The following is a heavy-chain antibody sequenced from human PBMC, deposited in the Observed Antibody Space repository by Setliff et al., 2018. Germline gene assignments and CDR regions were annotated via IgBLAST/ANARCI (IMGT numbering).Heavy chain of an antibody. J-gene: IGHJ5*02. D-gene: IGHD2-8*01. CDR3: ARADIVLMVYAISSGWFDP. CDR2: INPNSGGT. Sequence: GASVKVSCKASGYTFTGYYMHWVRQAPGQGLEWMGWINPNSGGTNYAQKLQGRVTMTRDTSISTAYMELSRLRSDDTAVYYCARADIVLMVYAISSGWFDPWGQGTLVTVSS. V-gene: IGHV1-2*02. CDR1: GYTFTGYY.